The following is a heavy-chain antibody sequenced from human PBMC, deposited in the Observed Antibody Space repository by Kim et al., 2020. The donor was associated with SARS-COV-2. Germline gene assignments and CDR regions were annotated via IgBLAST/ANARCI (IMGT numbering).Heavy chain of an antibody. V-gene: IGHV4-39*07. D-gene: IGHD3-10*01. J-gene: IGHJ4*02. CDR1: GGSISSSSYY. CDR3: ARDTYYGSGSHIDY. CDR2: IYYSGST. Sequence: SETLSLTCTVSGGSISSSSYYWGWIRQPPGKGLEWIGSIYYSGSTYYNPSLKSRVTISVDTSKNQFSLKLSSVTAADTAVYYCARDTYYGSGSHIDYWGQGTLVTVSS.